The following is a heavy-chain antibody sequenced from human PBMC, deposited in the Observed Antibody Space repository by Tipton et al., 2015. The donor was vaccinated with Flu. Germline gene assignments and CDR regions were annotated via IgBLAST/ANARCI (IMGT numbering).Heavy chain of an antibody. CDR3: ARGGFSGFDSGPFDS. V-gene: IGHV4-59*01. Sequence: TLSLTCTASGDSISNYYWNWIRQPPGKGLEWIGYVYYNGNTNYNPSLKSRVTISVDTSENQFSLKVRSVTAADTAVYYCARGGFSGFDSGPFDSWGQGTLVTVSS. J-gene: IGHJ4*02. CDR1: GDSISNYY. CDR2: VYYNGNT. D-gene: IGHD5-12*01.